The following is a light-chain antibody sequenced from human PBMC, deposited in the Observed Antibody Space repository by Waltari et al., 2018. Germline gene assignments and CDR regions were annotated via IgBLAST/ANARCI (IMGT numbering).Light chain of an antibody. CDR3: VQGRHWPPT. Sequence: PLSLPVTPGHSATISCRSSQSLVHSDGKTYLHWLQRRPGQPPRRLIYQVSNRDSGGRDRFSGSGAGTDFTLKISRVGSEDVGVWDCVQGRHWPPTFGQGTKVFIK. V-gene: IGKV2-30*02. CDR1: QSLVHSDGKTY. CDR2: QVS. J-gene: IGKJ1*01.